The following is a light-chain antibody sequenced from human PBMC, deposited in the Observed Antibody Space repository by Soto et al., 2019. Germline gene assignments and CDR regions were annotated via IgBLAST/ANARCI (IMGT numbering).Light chain of an antibody. J-gene: IGLJ1*01. Sequence: SVLTQPRSVSWAPGQSVTISCTGTSSDVGGYNYVSWYQQHPGKAPKLMIYDVSKRPSGVPDRFSGSKSGNTASLTISGLQAEDEADYYCCSYAGSYVFGTGTKVTVL. CDR1: SSDVGGYNY. CDR2: DVS. CDR3: CSYAGSYV. V-gene: IGLV2-11*01.